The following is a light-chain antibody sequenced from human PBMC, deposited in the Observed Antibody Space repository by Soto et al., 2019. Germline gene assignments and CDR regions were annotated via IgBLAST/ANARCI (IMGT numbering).Light chain of an antibody. V-gene: IGKV1-39*01. CDR1: QSISSS. J-gene: IGKJ5*01. CDR2: DAS. CDR3: QQSYIPPLT. Sequence: DIQMTQYTLSLSASVGDRVTITCRASQSISSSLNWYQKKPGKAPNLLIYDASSLQSGVPSSFSGSGSGTDFTLTIGSLKPEDFATYYCQQSYIPPLTFGQGTRLEIK.